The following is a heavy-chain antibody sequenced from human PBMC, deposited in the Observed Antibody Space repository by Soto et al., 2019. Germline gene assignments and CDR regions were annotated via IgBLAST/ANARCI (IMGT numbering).Heavy chain of an antibody. CDR2: ITSRSDYI. CDR1: GFTFSSFS. J-gene: IGHJ5*02. V-gene: IGHV3-21*01. D-gene: IGHD3-16*01. CDR3: ARVFTWGWFDA. Sequence: VQLVESGGGLVKPGGSLRLSCAASGFTFSSFSMIWVRQAPGKGLEWVSSITSRSDYIYYADSVRGRFTISRDNPKNSLFLQMNSLRAEDTAVYYCARVFTWGWFDAWGQGTLVTVSS.